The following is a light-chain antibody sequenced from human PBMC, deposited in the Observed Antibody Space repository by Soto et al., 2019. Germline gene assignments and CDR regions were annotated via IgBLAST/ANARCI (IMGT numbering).Light chain of an antibody. Sequence: AIQMTQSPSSLSASIGDRVTITCRSSQGIRNEFGCHQQTPGEAPKVLIYAASIFQSAVPSPFSGTGSGSAFTLTISSLQPDDFATYYCQQYNNHSPWTFGQGTKGDIK. V-gene: IGKV1-6*01. CDR3: QQYNNHSPWT. CDR2: AAS. J-gene: IGKJ1*01. CDR1: QGIRNE.